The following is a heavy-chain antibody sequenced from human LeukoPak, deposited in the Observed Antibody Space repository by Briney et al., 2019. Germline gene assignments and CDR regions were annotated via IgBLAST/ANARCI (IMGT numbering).Heavy chain of an antibody. Sequence: GGSLRLSCVASGFPYSSHWMTWVRQAPGKGLEWVANIKQDGSKKSYVDSVKGRFTISRDNAKNSLYLQMNSLRAEDTAIYYCTRVGYIDEGIDYWGQGTLVTVSS. D-gene: IGHD5-24*01. V-gene: IGHV3-7*04. J-gene: IGHJ4*02. CDR1: GFPYSSHW. CDR2: IKQDGSKK. CDR3: TRVGYIDEGIDY.